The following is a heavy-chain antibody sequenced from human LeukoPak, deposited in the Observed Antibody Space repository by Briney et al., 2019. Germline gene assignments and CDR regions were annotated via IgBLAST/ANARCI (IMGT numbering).Heavy chain of an antibody. CDR2: FYYSGSS. V-gene: IGHV4-59*01. CDR3: ARVTGSYSLFDY. Sequence: SETLSLTCTVSGGSISSYYWSWIRQPPGKGLEWIGYFYYSGSSNYNPSLKSRVTISVDTSKNQFSLKLSSVTAADTAVYYCARVTGSYSLFDYWGQGTLVTASS. D-gene: IGHD1-26*01. CDR1: GGSISSYY. J-gene: IGHJ4*02.